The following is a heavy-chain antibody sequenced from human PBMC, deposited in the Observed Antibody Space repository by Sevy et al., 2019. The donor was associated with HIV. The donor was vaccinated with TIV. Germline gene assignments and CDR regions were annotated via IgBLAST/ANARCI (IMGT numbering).Heavy chain of an antibody. CDR1: GFTFSDYY. CDR2: ISGSDGII. D-gene: IGHD4-17*01. V-gene: IGHV3-11*01. J-gene: IGHJ6*02. CDR3: ARDHVKDGDLGDYYYFAMDV. Sequence: GGSLRLSCAASGFTFSDYYMSWIRQAPGKGLEWISYISGSDGIIYYADSVKGRFTVSRDNSKNALYLQMSSLRAEDTAVYYGARDHVKDGDLGDYYYFAMDVWGQGTTVTVSS.